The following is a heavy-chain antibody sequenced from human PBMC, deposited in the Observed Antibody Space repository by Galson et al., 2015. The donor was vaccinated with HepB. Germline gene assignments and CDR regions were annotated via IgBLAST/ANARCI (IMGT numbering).Heavy chain of an antibody. CDR3: RQRDSWYEEDY. D-gene: IGHD6-13*01. V-gene: IGHV4-34*01. CDR1: GGSFSGYY. CDR2: INHSGST. Sequence: LSLTCAVYGGSFSGYYWSWIRQPPGKGLEWIGEINHSGSTNYNPSLKSRVTISVDTSKNQFSLKLSSVTAADTAVYYCRQRDSWYEEDYWGQGTLVTVSS. J-gene: IGHJ4*02.